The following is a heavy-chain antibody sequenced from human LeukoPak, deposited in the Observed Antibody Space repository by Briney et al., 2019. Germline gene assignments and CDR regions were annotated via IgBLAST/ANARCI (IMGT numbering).Heavy chain of an antibody. V-gene: IGHV1-69*04. D-gene: IGHD3-22*01. CDR3: ASPRITMIVVVSHDAFDI. CDR1: GGTFSSYA. J-gene: IGHJ3*02. CDR2: IIPILGIA. Sequence: ASVKVSCKASGGTFSSYAISWVRQAPGQGLEWMGRIIPILGIANYAQKFQGRVTITADKSTSTAYMELSSLRSEDTAVYYCASPRITMIVVVSHDAFDIWGQGTMVTVSS.